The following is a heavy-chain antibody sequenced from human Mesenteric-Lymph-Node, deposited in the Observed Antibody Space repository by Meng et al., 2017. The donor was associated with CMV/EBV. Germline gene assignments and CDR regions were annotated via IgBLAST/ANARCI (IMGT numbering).Heavy chain of an antibody. D-gene: IGHD4-17*01. J-gene: IGHJ4*02. CDR2: IKQDGSEE. CDR1: GFTFSNYA. V-gene: IGHV3-7*01. Sequence: GESLKISCEVSGFTFSNYAMHWVRQAPGKGLEWVANIKQDGSEEYYVDSVKGRFTISRDNAKNSLYLQMNTLGAEDTAVYYCARGQDYGDYGDWGQGTLVTVSS. CDR3: ARGQDYGDYGD.